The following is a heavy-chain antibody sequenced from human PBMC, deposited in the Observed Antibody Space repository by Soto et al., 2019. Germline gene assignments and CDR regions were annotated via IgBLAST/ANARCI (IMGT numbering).Heavy chain of an antibody. Sequence: ASVKVSCKASGYTFTGYYMHWVRQAPGQGLEWMGWINPKSGGTNYAHKFQGRVTMTRDTPISTAYMELSXLGADDKAVYYRARWIRCGELLKTNLFAPPGQGTIVTVPS. V-gene: IGHV1-2*07. CDR3: ARWIRCGELLKTNLFAP. D-gene: IGHD3-10*01. CDR2: INPKSGGT. J-gene: IGHJ5*02. CDR1: GYTFTGYY.